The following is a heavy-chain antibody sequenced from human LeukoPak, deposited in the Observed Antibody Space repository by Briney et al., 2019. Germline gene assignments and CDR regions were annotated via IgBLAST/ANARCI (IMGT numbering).Heavy chain of an antibody. J-gene: IGHJ6*03. CDR2: IYTSGST. D-gene: IGHD2-2*01. Sequence: SQTLSLTCTVSGNSISSGDNYWSWIRQPAGKGLEWIGRIYTSGSTNYNPSLKSRVTISVDTSKNQFSLKLSSVTAADTAVYYCAGCSSTSCYYYYYMDVWGKGTTVTISS. V-gene: IGHV4-61*02. CDR3: AGCSSTSCYYYYYMDV. CDR1: GNSISSGDNY.